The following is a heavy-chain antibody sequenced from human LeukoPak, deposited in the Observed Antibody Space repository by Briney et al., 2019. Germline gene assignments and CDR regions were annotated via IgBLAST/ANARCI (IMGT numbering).Heavy chain of an antibody. CDR3: ATDLKWEPLIIDY. Sequence: GGSLRLSCAASGFTFSSYGMHWVRQAPGKGLEWVAVISYDGSNKYYADSVKGRFTISRDNSKNTLYLQMNSLRAEDTAVFYCATDLKWEPLIIDYWGQGALVTVSS. D-gene: IGHD1-26*01. CDR1: GFTFSSYG. J-gene: IGHJ4*02. CDR2: ISYDGSNK. V-gene: IGHV3-30*03.